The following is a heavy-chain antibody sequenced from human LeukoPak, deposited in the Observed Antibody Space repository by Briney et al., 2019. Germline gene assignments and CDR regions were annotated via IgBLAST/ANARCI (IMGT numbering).Heavy chain of an antibody. Sequence: ASVKVSCKASGGTFSSYAISWVRQAPGQGLEWMGGIIPIFGTASYAQKFQGRVTITTDESTSTAYMELSSLRSEDTAVYYCARYCSSTSCYLIWGQGTLVTVSS. CDR1: GGTFSSYA. V-gene: IGHV1-69*05. CDR3: ARYCSSTSCYLI. D-gene: IGHD2-2*01. J-gene: IGHJ4*02. CDR2: IIPIFGTA.